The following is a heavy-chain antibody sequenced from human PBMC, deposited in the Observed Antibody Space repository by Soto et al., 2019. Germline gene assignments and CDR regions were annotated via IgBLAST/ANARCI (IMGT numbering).Heavy chain of an antibody. CDR2: IKSKTDGGTP. CDR3: TTLQYCSSTSCYYGGY. D-gene: IGHD2-2*01. Sequence: GGSLRLSCAASGFTFSNAWMNWVRQAPGKGLEWVGRIKSKTDGGTPDYAAPVKGRFTISRDDSKNTLYLQMNSLKTEDTAVYYCTTLQYCSSTSCYYGGYWGQGTLVTVSS. V-gene: IGHV3-15*07. CDR1: GFTFSNAW. J-gene: IGHJ4*02.